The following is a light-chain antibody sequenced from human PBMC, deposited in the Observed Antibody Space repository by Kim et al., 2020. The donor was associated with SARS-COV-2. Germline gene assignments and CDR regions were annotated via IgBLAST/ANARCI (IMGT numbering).Light chain of an antibody. CDR2: SAS. CDR1: QGISNY. CDR3: QKYNDAPLT. V-gene: IGKV1-27*01. J-gene: IGKJ4*01. Sequence: ASVGDRVTITCRASQGISNYLAWYQQKPGKVPKLLIYSASTLQSGVPSRFSGSRSGTDFTLTISSLQSEDVATYYCQKYNDAPLTFGGGTKVDIK.